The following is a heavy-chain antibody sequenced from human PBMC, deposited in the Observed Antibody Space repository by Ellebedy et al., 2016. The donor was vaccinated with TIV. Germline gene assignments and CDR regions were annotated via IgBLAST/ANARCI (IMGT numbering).Heavy chain of an antibody. CDR1: GFTFSSYD. CDR2: ISYDANNK. V-gene: IGHV3-30*03. Sequence: GESLKISCAASGFTFSSYDMHWVRQAPGKGLEWVALISYDANNKYYADSVKGRFTISRDTSTDTLFLQMNSLTAEDTAIYFCARDPVGVGPAFDVWGQGTMVTVSS. D-gene: IGHD4-23*01. CDR3: ARDPVGVGPAFDV. J-gene: IGHJ3*01.